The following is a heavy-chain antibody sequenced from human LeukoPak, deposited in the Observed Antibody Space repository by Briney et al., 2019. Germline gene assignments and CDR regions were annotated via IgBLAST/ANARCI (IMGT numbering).Heavy chain of an antibody. V-gene: IGHV3-11*01. CDR3: ARVVPAASNWFDP. J-gene: IGHJ5*02. D-gene: IGHD2-2*01. Sequence: PGGSLRLSCAASGFTFSDYYMSWIRQAPGKGLEWVSYISSSGSTIYYAGSVKGRFTISRDNAKNSLYLQMNSLRAEDTAVYYCARVVPAASNWFDPWGQGTLVTVSS. CDR1: GFTFSDYY. CDR2: ISSSGSTI.